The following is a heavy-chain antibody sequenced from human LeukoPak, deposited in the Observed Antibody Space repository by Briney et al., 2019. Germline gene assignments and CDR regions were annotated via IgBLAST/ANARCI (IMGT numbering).Heavy chain of an antibody. D-gene: IGHD3-22*01. CDR3: ASDSPDSSGYYPLGY. CDR2: IYNSGST. J-gene: IGHJ4*02. CDR1: GGSIYSYY. Sequence: PSETLSLTCTVSGGSIYSYYWSWIRQPPGKGLEGIGYIYNSGSTNYNPSLKSRVTISVDTSKNQFSLKLSSVTAADTAVYYCASDSPDSSGYYPLGYWGQGTLVTVSS. V-gene: IGHV4-59*01.